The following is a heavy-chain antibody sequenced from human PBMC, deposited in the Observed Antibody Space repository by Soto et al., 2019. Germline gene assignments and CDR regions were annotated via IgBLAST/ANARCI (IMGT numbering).Heavy chain of an antibody. CDR2: INPSGGST. CDR1: GYTFTSYY. D-gene: IGHD1-26*01. CDR3: ARPNTTYTYYYGMDV. Sequence: GASVKVSCKASGYTFTSYYMHWVRQAPGQGLEWMGIINPSGGSTSYAQKFQGRVTMTRDTSTSTVYMELSSLRSEDTAVYYCARPNTTYTYYYGMDVWGQGTTVTV. J-gene: IGHJ6*02. V-gene: IGHV1-46*01.